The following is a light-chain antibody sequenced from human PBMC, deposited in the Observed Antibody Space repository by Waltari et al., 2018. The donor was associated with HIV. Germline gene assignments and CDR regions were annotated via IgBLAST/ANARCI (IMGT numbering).Light chain of an antibody. CDR2: LAS. J-gene: IGKJ5*01. CDR3: MQALQTPLIT. V-gene: IGKV2-28*01. CDR1: QSLLHSSGYIY. Sequence: DIVLTQSPLSLPVTPGEPASISCRSSQSLLHSSGYIYLDWYLQKPGQSPQLLIYLASNRASGVPDRFSGSGSGINFTLKISRVEAEDVGNYYCMQALQTPLITFGQGTRLEIK.